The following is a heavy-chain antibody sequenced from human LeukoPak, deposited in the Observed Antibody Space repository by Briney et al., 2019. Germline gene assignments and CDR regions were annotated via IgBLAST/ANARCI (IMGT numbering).Heavy chain of an antibody. D-gene: IGHD6-13*01. Sequence: SETLSLTCAVSGGSISSSNWWSWVRPPPGKGLEWIGEIYHSGSTNYNPSLKSRVTISVDKSKNQFSLKLSSVTAADTAVYYCAGPMIAAAGYYWYFDLWGRGTLVTVSS. CDR2: IYHSGST. V-gene: IGHV4-4*02. CDR1: GGSISSSNW. CDR3: AGPMIAAAGYYWYFDL. J-gene: IGHJ2*01.